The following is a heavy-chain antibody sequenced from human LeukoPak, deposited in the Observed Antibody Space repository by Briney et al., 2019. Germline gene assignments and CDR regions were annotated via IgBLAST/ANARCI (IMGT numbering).Heavy chain of an antibody. CDR3: ARQGRSVDSRYPNWFDP. Sequence: SETLSLTCAVSGDSISSGSDFWAWIRQPPGKGLEWIGTIYYTGTTYYNPSLKSRVTLYVDTSSNHFSLKLSSVTAADTAVYYGARQGRSVDSRYPNWFDPWGQGTLVTVSS. D-gene: IGHD2-15*01. J-gene: IGHJ5*02. CDR2: IYYTGTT. V-gene: IGHV4-39*01. CDR1: GDSISSGSDF.